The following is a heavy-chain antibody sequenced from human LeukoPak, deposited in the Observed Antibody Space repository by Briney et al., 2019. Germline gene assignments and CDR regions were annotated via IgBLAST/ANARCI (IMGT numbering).Heavy chain of an antibody. CDR1: GFTFSAYA. J-gene: IGHJ4*02. CDR3: AKDPWLVRGLDH. V-gene: IGHV3-23*01. D-gene: IGHD6-19*01. CDR2: IIDSGST. Sequence: PGGSLRLSCAASGFTFSAYAMSWVRQAPGKGLEWVSAIIDSGSTHYADSVKGRFTVFRDNSKNTVYLQMKSLRAEDTAVYYCAKDPWLVRGLDHWGQGTLVTVSS.